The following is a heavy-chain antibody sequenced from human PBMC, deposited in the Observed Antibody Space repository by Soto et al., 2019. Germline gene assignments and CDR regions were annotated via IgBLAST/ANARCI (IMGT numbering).Heavy chain of an antibody. CDR2: ISSSSSTI. CDR1: GFTFSSYS. D-gene: IGHD3-3*01. V-gene: IGHV3-48*02. CDR3: ASSLRGITIFGVVSSAY. Sequence: SLRLSCAASGFTFSSYSMNWVRQAPGKGLEWVSYISSSSSTIYYADSVKGRFTISRDNAKNSLYLQMNSLRDEDTAVYYCASSLRGITIFGVVSSAYWGQGTLVTVSS. J-gene: IGHJ4*02.